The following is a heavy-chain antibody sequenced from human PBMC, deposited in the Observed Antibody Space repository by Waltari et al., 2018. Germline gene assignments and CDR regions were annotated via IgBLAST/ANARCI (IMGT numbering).Heavy chain of an antibody. CDR2: INHSGST. CDR1: GGSFSGYY. CDR3: ARVHQWLAHY. J-gene: IGHJ4*02. V-gene: IGHV4-34*01. D-gene: IGHD6-19*01. Sequence: QVQLQQWGAGLLKPSETLSLTCAVYGGSFSGYYWSWIRQPPGKGLEWIGEINHSGSTNYNPSLKSRVTISVDTSKNQFSLKLSSVTAADTAVYYCARVHQWLAHYWGQGTLVTVSS.